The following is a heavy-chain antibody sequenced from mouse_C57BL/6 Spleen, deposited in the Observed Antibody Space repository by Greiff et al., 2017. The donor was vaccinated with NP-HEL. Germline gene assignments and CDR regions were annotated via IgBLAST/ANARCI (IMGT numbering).Heavy chain of an antibody. CDR3: ASGSAMDY. V-gene: IGHV1-4*01. D-gene: IGHD4-1*01. CDR2: INPSSGYT. Sequence: QVQLKESGAELARPGASVKMSCKASGYTFTSYTMHWVKQRPGQGLEWIGYINPSSGYTKYNQKFKDKATLTADKSSSTAYMQLSSLTSEDSAVYYCASGSAMDYWGQGTSVTVSS. J-gene: IGHJ4*01. CDR1: GYTFTSYT.